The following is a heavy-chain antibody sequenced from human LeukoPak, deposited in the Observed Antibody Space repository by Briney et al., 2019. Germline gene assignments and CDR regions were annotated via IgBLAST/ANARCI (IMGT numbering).Heavy chain of an antibody. D-gene: IGHD3-10*01. J-gene: IGHJ6*02. CDR1: GYTFTSYG. Sequence: ASVKVSCKASGYTFTSYGISWVRQAPGQGLEWMGWISAYNGNTNYAQKRQGRVTMTTDTSTSTAYMELRSLRSDDTAVYYCARIYYYGSGSYYKTHYYGMDVWGQGTTVTVSS. V-gene: IGHV1-18*04. CDR3: ARIYYYGSGSYYKTHYYGMDV. CDR2: ISAYNGNT.